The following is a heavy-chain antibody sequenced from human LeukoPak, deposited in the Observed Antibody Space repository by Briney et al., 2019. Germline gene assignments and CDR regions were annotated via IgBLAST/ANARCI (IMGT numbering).Heavy chain of an antibody. CDR3: AMLDYSGGNLLDL. CDR1: GGSNCSVSQH. J-gene: IGHJ4*02. V-gene: IGHV4-39*02. CDR2: IYYSWST. Sequence: PSETLSLTCTASGGSNCSVSQHWAWIRQPPGKGLEWIGSIYYSWSTYYNPSLENRVTISIHPPKSHFSRQRCSPNAQYTSVYYCAMLDYSGGNLLDLWGQGTLVTVS. D-gene: IGHD2-15*01.